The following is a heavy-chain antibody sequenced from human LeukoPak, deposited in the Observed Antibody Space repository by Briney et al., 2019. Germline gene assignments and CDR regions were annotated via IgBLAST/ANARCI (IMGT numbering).Heavy chain of an antibody. V-gene: IGHV4-59*01. J-gene: IGHJ1*01. Sequence: SETLPLTCTVSGGSMSGYFWSWIRQPPGKGLEWIGYIYYSGSTNHNPSLKSRVTISVDTSKNQFSLKLSSVTAADTAVYYCARSITSSWYGDFQHWGQGTLVTVSS. CDR2: IYYSGST. CDR1: GGSMSGYF. D-gene: IGHD6-13*01. CDR3: ARSITSSWYGDFQH.